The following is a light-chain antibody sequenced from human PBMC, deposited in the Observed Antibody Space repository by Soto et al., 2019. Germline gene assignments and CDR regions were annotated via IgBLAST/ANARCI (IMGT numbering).Light chain of an antibody. CDR2: GAS. J-gene: IGKJ2*01. V-gene: IGKV3-15*01. CDR1: QSVTKN. Sequence: EVVMTQSTATLSLSPGERATLSCRASQSVTKNLAWDQQRPGQAPRLLIYGASTRATGVPARFSGSGSGTECSLTISSLQSEDFAVYYCQQYNNWPPSYTFGQGTKLEIK. CDR3: QQYNNWPPSYT.